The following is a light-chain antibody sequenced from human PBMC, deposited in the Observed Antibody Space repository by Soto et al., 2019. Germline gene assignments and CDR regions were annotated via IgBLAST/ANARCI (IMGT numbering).Light chain of an antibody. CDR1: QTISSC. CDR3: QHDNWYSEA. CDR2: KSS. J-gene: IGKJ1*01. Sequence: EIEMTQSPSTLSGSVGDRNTITCRASQTISSCLAWYQQKPGKAPKLLIYKSSTLKSGLPSRFSGSGSGTEVTITINRLPQDYFATYCYQHDNWYSEAFGHGTKVELK. V-gene: IGKV1-5*03.